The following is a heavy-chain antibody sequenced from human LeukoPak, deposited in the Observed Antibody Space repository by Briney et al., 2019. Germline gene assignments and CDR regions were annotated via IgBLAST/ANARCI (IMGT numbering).Heavy chain of an antibody. V-gene: IGHV4-59*01. J-gene: IGHJ4*02. CDR2: IYYSGST. CDR1: GGSISSYY. Sequence: PSETLSLTCTVSGGSISSYYWSWIRQPPGKGLEWIGYIYYSGSTNYNPSLKSRVTISVDTSKNQFSLKLSFVTAADTAVYYCASVNYGNYAFDYWGQGTLVTVSS. D-gene: IGHD4-11*01. CDR3: ASVNYGNYAFDY.